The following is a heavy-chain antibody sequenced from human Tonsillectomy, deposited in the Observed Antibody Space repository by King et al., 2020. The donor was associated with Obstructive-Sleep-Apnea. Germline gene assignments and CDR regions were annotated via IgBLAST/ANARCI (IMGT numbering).Heavy chain of an antibody. CDR3: ARGTGWYGVDV. CDR1: GGSIISYS. D-gene: IGHD6-19*01. Sequence: QLQESGPGLVKPSETLSLTCTVSGGSIISYSWTWIRQPPGKGLEWIGHVYYSGSTNYKPPLKSRVTISADTSKNQFSLKLSSVTAADTGVYYCARGTGWYGVDVWGQGTTVTVSS. J-gene: IGHJ6*02. CDR2: VYYSGST. V-gene: IGHV4-59*01.